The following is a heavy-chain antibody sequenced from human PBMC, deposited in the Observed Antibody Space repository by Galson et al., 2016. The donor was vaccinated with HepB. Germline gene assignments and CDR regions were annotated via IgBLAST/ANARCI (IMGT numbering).Heavy chain of an antibody. CDR3: AREPPTGAYNDGHGDY. J-gene: IGHJ4*02. Sequence: SVKVSCKASGGTFSSFAISWVRQAPGQGLEWMGGIITPFGTTNYAQKFQGRVTITADESTSTAYMELSSLRSEDTAVYFCAREPPTGAYNDGHGDYWGQGTLVTVSS. CDR2: IITPFGTT. CDR1: GGTFSSFA. V-gene: IGHV1-69*13. D-gene: IGHD2-8*02.